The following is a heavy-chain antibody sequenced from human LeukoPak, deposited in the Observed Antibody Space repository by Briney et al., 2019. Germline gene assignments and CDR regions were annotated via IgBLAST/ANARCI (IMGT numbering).Heavy chain of an antibody. Sequence: GRSLRLSCAASGFTFSSYGMHWVRQAPGKGLEWVAVISYDGSNKYYADSVKGRFTISRDNSKNTLYLQMNSLRAEDTAVYYCATEDSSGWPYFDYWGQGTLVTVSS. J-gene: IGHJ4*02. CDR2: ISYDGSNK. V-gene: IGHV3-30*03. CDR3: ATEDSSGWPYFDY. D-gene: IGHD6-19*01. CDR1: GFTFSSYG.